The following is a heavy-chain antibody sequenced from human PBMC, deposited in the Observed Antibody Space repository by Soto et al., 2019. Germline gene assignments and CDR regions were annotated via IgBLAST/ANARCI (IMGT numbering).Heavy chain of an antibody. D-gene: IGHD3-10*02. V-gene: IGHV3-74*03. Sequence: EVQLVEPGGGLVQPGGSLRLSCAASGFTFNSHWLHWVRQAPGEGLVWVSRMSPDGSDTKYADSVKGRFTISRDNAKSTLYLDMNSLRAEDTGVYYCARPKTKIYSAFDIWGQGTMVTVSS. CDR3: ARPKTKIYSAFDI. CDR1: GFTFNSHW. CDR2: MSPDGSDT. J-gene: IGHJ3*02.